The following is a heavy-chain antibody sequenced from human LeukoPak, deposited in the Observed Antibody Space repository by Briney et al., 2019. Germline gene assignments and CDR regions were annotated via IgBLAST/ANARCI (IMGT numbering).Heavy chain of an antibody. CDR3: ARHAPVAAERNFDY. J-gene: IGHJ4*02. D-gene: IGHD6-19*01. CDR1: GGSISSYY. CDR2: IYYSGST. Sequence: SETLSLTCTVSGGSISSYYWSWIRQPPGKGPEWIGYIYYSGSTNYNPSLKSRVTISVDTSKNQFSLKLSSVTAADTAVYYCARHAPVAAERNFDYWGQGTLVTVSS. V-gene: IGHV4-59*08.